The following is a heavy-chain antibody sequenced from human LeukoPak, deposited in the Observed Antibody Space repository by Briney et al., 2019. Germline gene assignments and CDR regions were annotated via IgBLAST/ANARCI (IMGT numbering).Heavy chain of an antibody. CDR3: RFVEAPGL. D-gene: IGHD2-15*01. Sequence: GGSLRLSCAASGFTFSTYAMTWVRQAPGRGLEWVSTIRGSGGSTYYADSVKGRFTISRDISKNTVYLQMNNLRAEDTAVYYRRFVEAPGLWGQGTRVTVSS. CDR2: IRGSGGST. J-gene: IGHJ4*02. CDR1: GFTFSTYA. V-gene: IGHV3-23*01.